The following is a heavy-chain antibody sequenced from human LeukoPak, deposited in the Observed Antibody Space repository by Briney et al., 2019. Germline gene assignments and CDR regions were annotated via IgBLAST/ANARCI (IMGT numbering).Heavy chain of an antibody. Sequence: SETLSLTCAVYGESLSGYYWTWIRQPPGKGLEWIGEISQSGSTNYNPSLKSRVTISVDTSKNQFSLRLNSVTAADRALYYCARGRRPPLIPTAINYYYHIDVWRKGTTVTVSS. CDR1: GESLSGYY. D-gene: IGHD2-2*02. J-gene: IGHJ6*03. V-gene: IGHV4-34*01. CDR3: ARGRRPPLIPTAINYYYHIDV. CDR2: ISQSGST.